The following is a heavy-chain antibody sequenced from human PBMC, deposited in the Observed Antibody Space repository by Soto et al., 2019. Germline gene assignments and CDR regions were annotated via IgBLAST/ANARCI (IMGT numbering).Heavy chain of an antibody. J-gene: IGHJ4*02. D-gene: IGHD2-2*01. Sequence: EVQLVESGGGLVKPGGSLRLSCAASGFTFSNAWMSWVRQAPGXGLELVARXKSKTDGGTTDYAAPVKGRFTTSSDDSKNTLYLQMNSLKTGDQAVYYCTKVGGCSSTSGPDRDFDYWGQGTLVTVSS. V-gene: IGHV3-15*01. CDR3: TKVGGCSSTSGPDRDFDY. CDR2: XKSKTDGGTT. CDR1: GFTFSNAW.